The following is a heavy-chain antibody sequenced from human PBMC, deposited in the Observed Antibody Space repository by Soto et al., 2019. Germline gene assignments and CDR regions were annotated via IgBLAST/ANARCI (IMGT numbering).Heavy chain of an antibody. CDR2: IKSITGGGTT. CDR3: TTDSADIVVVPATFGMDV. V-gene: IGHV3-15*01. D-gene: IGHD2-2*01. CDR1: GITFSDAW. Sequence: GSLRLSCAASGITFSDAWMTWVRQAPGKGLEWVGRIKSITGGGTTDYAAPVKGRFTISRDDSKDTLYLQMNNLRTEDTAVYHCTTDSADIVVVPATFGMDVWGQGTTVTVSS. J-gene: IGHJ6*02.